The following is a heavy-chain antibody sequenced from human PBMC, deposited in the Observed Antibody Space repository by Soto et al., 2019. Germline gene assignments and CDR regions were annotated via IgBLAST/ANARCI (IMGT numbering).Heavy chain of an antibody. CDR3: AAAPRY. CDR1: GGSITSYY. Sequence: QVQLQESGPGLVKPSETLSLTCAVSGGSITSYYWSWIRQAPGKGLEWIGYIYHSGSTDYNPSLKSRVTMSLDTSKNQVSLRLTSVTAADTAVYYCAAAPRYWGQGTQVTVSS. J-gene: IGHJ4*02. V-gene: IGHV4-59*01. CDR2: IYHSGST. D-gene: IGHD6-13*01.